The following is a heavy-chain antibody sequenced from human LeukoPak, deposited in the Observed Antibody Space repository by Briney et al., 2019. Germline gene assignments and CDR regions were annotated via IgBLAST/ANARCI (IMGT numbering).Heavy chain of an antibody. J-gene: IGHJ4*02. CDR3: ASGRQLGY. Sequence: GGSLSLSCAASGFTFSNYWMSWVRQAPGKGLEWVANIKEDGSEKYYVDSVKGRFTISRDNARSSLYLQMNSLRAEDTAVYYCASGRQLGYWGQGTLVTVSS. V-gene: IGHV3-7*01. CDR1: GFTFSNYW. CDR2: IKEDGSEK. D-gene: IGHD6-13*01.